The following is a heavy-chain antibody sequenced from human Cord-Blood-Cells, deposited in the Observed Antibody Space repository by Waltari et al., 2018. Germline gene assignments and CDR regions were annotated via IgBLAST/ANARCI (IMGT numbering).Heavy chain of an antibody. CDR1: GYTFTGYY. V-gene: IGHV1-69*10. D-gene: IGHD3-9*01. J-gene: IGHJ4*02. CDR2: IIPILGIA. CDR3: ARETGPFDY. Sequence: QVQLVQSGAEVKKPGASVKVSCKASGYTFTGYYMHWVRQAPGQGLEWMGGIIPILGIANYAQKFQGRVTITADKSTSTAYMELSSLRSEDTAVYYCARETGPFDYWGQGTLVTVSS.